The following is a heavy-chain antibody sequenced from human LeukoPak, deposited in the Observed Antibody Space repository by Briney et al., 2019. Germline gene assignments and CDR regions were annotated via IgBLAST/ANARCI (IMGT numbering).Heavy chain of an antibody. CDR1: GGSFSGYY. CDR3: AREGLHAFDI. CDR2: INHGGST. Sequence: SETLSLTCAVYGGSFSGYYWSWIRQPPGKRLEWIGEINHGGSTNYNPSLKSRVTISIDTSKNQFSLNLISVTAADTAVYYCAREGLHAFDIWGQGTMVTVSS. J-gene: IGHJ3*02. V-gene: IGHV4-34*01.